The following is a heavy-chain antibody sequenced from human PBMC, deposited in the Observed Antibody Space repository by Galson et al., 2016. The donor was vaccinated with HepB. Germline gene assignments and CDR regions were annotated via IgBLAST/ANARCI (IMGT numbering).Heavy chain of an antibody. D-gene: IGHD3-10*01. V-gene: IGHV2-70*01. J-gene: IGHJ3*02. CDR2: VDWDDDK. CDR3: ARITHYYGSGNRDGFDI. Sequence: PALVKPTQTLTLTCTFSGFSLTTSGMCVSWIRQPPGKALEWLALVDWDDDKDYSTSLKTRLTISKDISKNQVVLTMTNMDPVDTATYYCARITHYYGSGNRDGFDIWGQGTKVSVS. CDR1: GFSLTTSGMC.